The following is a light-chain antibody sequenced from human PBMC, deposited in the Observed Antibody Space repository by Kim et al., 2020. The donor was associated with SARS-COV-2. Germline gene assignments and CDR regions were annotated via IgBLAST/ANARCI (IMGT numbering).Light chain of an antibody. J-gene: IGKJ5*01. V-gene: IGKV1D-12*01. CDR3: QQAYSFPIT. CDR1: QDISTW. CDR2: TAS. Sequence: ASVGDRVTITCRASQDISTWLAWYQQKPGKAPKLLIYTASSLHSGVPSRFSGSGSGTHFTLTISSLQPEHFATYYCQQAYSFPITFGQGTRLEIK.